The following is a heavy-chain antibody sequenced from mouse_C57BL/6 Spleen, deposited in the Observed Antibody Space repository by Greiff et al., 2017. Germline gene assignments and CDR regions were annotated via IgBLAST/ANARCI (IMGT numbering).Heavy chain of an antibody. J-gene: IGHJ3*01. CDR3: ERRLGGGY. Sequence: QVQLQQSGAELVRPGTSVKVSCKASGYAFTNYLIEWVKQRLGQGLEWIGVINPGCGGTNYNEKFKGKATLTADKSSSTAYMQLSSLTSEDSAVYFYERRLGGGYWGQGTMVTVS. D-gene: IGHD1-1*02. V-gene: IGHV1-54*01. CDR2: INPGCGGT. CDR1: GYAFTNYL.